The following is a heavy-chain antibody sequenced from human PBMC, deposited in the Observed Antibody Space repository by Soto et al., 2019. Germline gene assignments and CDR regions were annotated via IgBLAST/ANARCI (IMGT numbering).Heavy chain of an antibody. J-gene: IGHJ6*02. CDR3: ARDMSFGVVITYYYYYGMDV. CDR2: INAGNGNT. CDR1: GYTFTSYA. D-gene: IGHD3-3*01. V-gene: IGHV1-3*01. Sequence: ASVKVSCKASGYTFTSYAMHWVRQAPGQRLEWMGWINAGNGNTKYSQKFQGRVTITRDTSASTAYMELSSLRSEDTAVYYCARDMSFGVVITYYYYYGMDVWGQGTTVTVSS.